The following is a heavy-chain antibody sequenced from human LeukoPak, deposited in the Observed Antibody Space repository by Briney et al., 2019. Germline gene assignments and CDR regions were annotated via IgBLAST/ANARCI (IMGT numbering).Heavy chain of an antibody. CDR3: ARDGGSGTVTHRLSEYYGMDV. D-gene: IGHD4-17*01. J-gene: IGHJ6*02. Sequence: RASVKVSCKASGGTFSSYAISWVRQAPGQGLEWMGGIIPIFGTANYAQKFQGRVTITADESTSTAYMELSSLRSEDMAVYYCARDGGSGTVTHRLSEYYGMDVWGQGTTVTVSS. V-gene: IGHV1-69*13. CDR2: IIPIFGTA. CDR1: GGTFSSYA.